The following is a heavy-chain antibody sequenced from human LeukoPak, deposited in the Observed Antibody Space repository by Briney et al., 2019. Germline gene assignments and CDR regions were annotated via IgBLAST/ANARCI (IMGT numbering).Heavy chain of an antibody. CDR2: INPSGGST. Sequence: GASVKVSCKASGYTFTSYYTHWVRQAPGQGLEWMGIINPSGGSTSYAQKFQGRVTMTRDTSTSTVYMELSSLRSEDTAVYYCAREGVRKGDSAVCSGGSCYSGTKPHGMDVWGQGTTVTVSS. J-gene: IGHJ6*02. D-gene: IGHD2-15*01. V-gene: IGHV1-46*01. CDR3: AREGVRKGDSAVCSGGSCYSGTKPHGMDV. CDR1: GYTFTSYY.